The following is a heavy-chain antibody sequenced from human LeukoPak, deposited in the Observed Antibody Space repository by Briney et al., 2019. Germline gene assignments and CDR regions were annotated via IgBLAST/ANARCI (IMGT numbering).Heavy chain of an antibody. D-gene: IGHD3/OR15-3a*01. CDR2: IGSSGSTI. V-gene: IGHV3-48*03. CDR3: ARDSGFSGTQRGEH. CDR1: GFTFSTYE. Sequence: PGGSLRLSCEASGFTFSTYEMNWVRQTPGKGLEWGSCIGSSGSTIYYADSVKGRFTISTDNSKNTLYPQMNSLRAEDTAVYYCARDSGFSGTQRGEHWGQGALVTVSS. J-gene: IGHJ1*01.